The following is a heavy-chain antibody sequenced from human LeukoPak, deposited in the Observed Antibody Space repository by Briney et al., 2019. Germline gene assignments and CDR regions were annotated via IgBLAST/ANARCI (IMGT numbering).Heavy chain of an antibody. CDR2: INHSGST. CDR3: ARVVSQVVLDY. V-gene: IGHV4-34*01. D-gene: IGHD2-15*01. Sequence: PSETLSLTCAVYGGFFSGNYWSWIRQPPGKRLEWIGEINHSGSTNYNPSLKSRVTISVDTSKNQFSLKLSSVTAADTAVYYCARVVSQVVLDYWGQGTLVTVSS. J-gene: IGHJ4*02. CDR1: GGFFSGNY.